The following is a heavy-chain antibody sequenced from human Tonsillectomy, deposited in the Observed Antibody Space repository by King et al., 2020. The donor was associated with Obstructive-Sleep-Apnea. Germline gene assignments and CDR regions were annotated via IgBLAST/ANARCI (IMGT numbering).Heavy chain of an antibody. J-gene: IGHJ4*02. CDR3: ARGSKTYYYDSSGYPHFDY. CDR2: TYYSIKLCN. Sequence: VQLQHSSPGLVKSSQTLSLTCAISGYSVSSERAAWNWIRQSPSRGLEWLRRTYYSIKLCNDDSVVVKSRITTDPDTSKNLFSLQLNSVTPEDTAVYYCARGSKTYYYDSSGYPHFDYWGQGTLVTVSS. V-gene: IGHV6-1*01. CDR1: GYSVSSERAA. D-gene: IGHD3-22*01.